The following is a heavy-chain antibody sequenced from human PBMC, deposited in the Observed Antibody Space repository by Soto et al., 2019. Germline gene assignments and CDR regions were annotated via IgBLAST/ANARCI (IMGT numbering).Heavy chain of an antibody. Sequence: EVQLLESGGRLVQPGASLTLSCTASGFTLTSYAINWVRQAPGKGLEWVSATTGGAGLTYYADSVKGRFSVSSHTPGNVLYLQLNSLRPEDTAVYFCARVERGSVARPTRLDPWGQGTLVTVSS. V-gene: IGHV3-23*01. D-gene: IGHD2-21*01. J-gene: IGHJ5*02. CDR2: TTGGAGLT. CDR3: ARVERGSVARPTRLDP. CDR1: GFTLTSYA.